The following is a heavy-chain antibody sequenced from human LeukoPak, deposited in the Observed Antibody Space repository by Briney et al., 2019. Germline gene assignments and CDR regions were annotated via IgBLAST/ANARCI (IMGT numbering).Heavy chain of an antibody. D-gene: IGHD4/OR15-4a*01. CDR2: ITSDGRST. CDR3: VRDLT. CDR1: GFTFSASA. J-gene: IGHJ4*02. V-gene: IGHV3-64D*06. Sequence: GGSLRLSCSASGFTFSASAMHWVRQAPGKGPQFVSAITSDGRSTYYADSVKGRFTISRDNSENTLYLQMSSLRPEDTAVYYCVRDLTWGQGTLVTVSS.